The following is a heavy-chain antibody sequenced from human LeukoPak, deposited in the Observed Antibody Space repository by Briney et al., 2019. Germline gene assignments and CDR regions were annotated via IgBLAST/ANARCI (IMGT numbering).Heavy chain of an antibody. J-gene: IGHJ4*02. CDR3: ARAIAVAAFDY. Sequence: ASVKVSCKASGYTFTVYYMHWVRQAPGQGLEWMGWINPNSGDTNYAQKFQGRVTMTRDTFISTAYMELSRLRSDDTAVYYCARAIAVAAFDYWGQGTLVTVSS. V-gene: IGHV1-2*02. CDR1: GYTFTVYY. D-gene: IGHD6-19*01. CDR2: INPNSGDT.